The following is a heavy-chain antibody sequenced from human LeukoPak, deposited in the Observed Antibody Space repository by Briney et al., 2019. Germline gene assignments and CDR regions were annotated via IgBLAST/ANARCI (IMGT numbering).Heavy chain of an antibody. J-gene: IGHJ4*02. CDR2: IYYSGST. Sequence: SETLSLTCTVSGGSISSSSYNWDWIRQPPGKELEWVGSIYYSGSTYYNPSLRSRVTISEDTSKNQFSLKLTSVTAADTAVYYCARRYSNALDYWGQGTPVTVSS. V-gene: IGHV4-39*01. CDR3: ARRYSNALDY. D-gene: IGHD4-11*01. CDR1: GGSISSSSYN.